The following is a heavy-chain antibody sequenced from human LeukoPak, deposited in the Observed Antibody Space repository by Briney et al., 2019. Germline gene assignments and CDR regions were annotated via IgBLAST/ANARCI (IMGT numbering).Heavy chain of an antibody. D-gene: IGHD6-13*01. CDR2: ISAYNGNT. V-gene: IGHV1-18*01. CDR3: ARDRDSSSWPPRDWFDP. J-gene: IGHJ5*02. CDR1: GYTFTSYG. Sequence: ASVKVSCKASGYTFTSYGISWVRQAPGQGLEWMGWISAYNGNTNYAQKLQGRVTMTTDTSTGTAYMELRSLRSDDTAVYYCARDRDSSSWPPRDWFDPWGQGTLVTVSS.